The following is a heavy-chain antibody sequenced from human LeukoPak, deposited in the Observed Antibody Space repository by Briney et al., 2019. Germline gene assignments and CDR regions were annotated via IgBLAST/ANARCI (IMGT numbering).Heavy chain of an antibody. CDR3: AKTEVVLAAIDYYGMDV. Sequence: PGGSLRLSCAASGFTLSSYGMHWVRQAPGKGLEWVAVISYDGSNKYYADSVKGRFTISRDNSKNTLYLQMNSLRAEDTAVYYCAKTEVVLAAIDYYGMDVWGKGTTVTVSS. V-gene: IGHV3-30*18. CDR1: GFTLSSYG. J-gene: IGHJ6*04. D-gene: IGHD2-2*01. CDR2: ISYDGSNK.